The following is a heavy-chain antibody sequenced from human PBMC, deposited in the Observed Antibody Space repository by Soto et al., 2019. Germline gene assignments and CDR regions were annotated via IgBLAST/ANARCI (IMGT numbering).Heavy chain of an antibody. CDR1: GFTFSNYG. J-gene: IGHJ1*01. V-gene: IGHV3-30*18. CDR2: ISYDGSHK. D-gene: IGHD2-15*01. Sequence: QVQLVESGGGVVQPGRSLRLSCAGSGFTFSNYGLHWVRQAPGKGLEWVAVISYDGSHKYYADSVKGRFTISSDNSNILLYLQMDSLRDEATAVYYCAKDGAPRYCGRSSCHPAGAYWGQGTLVTVSS. CDR3: AKDGAPRYCGRSSCHPAGAY.